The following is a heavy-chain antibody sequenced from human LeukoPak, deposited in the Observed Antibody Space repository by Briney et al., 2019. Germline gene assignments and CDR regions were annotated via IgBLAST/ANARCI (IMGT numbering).Heavy chain of an antibody. D-gene: IGHD3/OR15-3a*01. Sequence: SETLSLTCTVSGGSISNNYWYWLRQSPGKGLEWIGNFYNGGSTNYNPSLKSRVTTSVDTSKNQFFLKLNSVTAADTAVYYCAKSHFWTGYPSDYWGQGILVTVSS. J-gene: IGHJ4*02. CDR3: AKSHFWTGYPSDY. CDR2: FYNGGST. V-gene: IGHV4-59*01. CDR1: GGSISNNY.